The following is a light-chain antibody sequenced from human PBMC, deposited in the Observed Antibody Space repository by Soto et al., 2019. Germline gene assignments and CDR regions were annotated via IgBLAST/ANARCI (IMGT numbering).Light chain of an antibody. Sequence: EIVLTQSPGTLYLSPGERATLSCRASQSVSGNYLAWYRQKPGQAPRLLIYDASSMATGIPDRFSGSGSGTDFTLIISRLEPEDFTVYYCQQYGGSPPWTFGQGTKVEIK. CDR3: QQYGGSPPWT. CDR1: QSVSGNY. J-gene: IGKJ1*01. V-gene: IGKV3-20*01. CDR2: DAS.